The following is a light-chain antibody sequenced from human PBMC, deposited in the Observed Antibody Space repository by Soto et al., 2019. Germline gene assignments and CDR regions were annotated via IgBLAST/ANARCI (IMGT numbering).Light chain of an antibody. CDR1: SSNLGAGYD. CDR2: GNR. J-gene: IGLJ3*02. V-gene: IGLV1-40*01. Sequence: SVLTQQPSVSGAPGQRVTISCTGNSSNLGAGYDVHWYQQLPGAAPKLVIFGNRNRPSGVPERCSGAKSGTSASLAITGLQAEDEADYYCQAYDYSLTASVFGGGTKVTVL. CDR3: QAYDYSLTASV.